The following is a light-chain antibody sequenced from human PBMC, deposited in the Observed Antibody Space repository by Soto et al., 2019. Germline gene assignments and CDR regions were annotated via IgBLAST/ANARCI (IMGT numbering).Light chain of an antibody. Sequence: QAVVTQPPSVSGAPGQRVTISCTGSSSNIGAGYDVHWYQQLPGTAPKLLIYGNNNRPSGVPDRFSGSKSGTSASLGITGLQAEDEADYYCQSFDRSLMVFGTGTKVTVL. CDR1: SSNIGAGYD. CDR3: QSFDRSLMV. J-gene: IGLJ1*01. CDR2: GNN. V-gene: IGLV1-40*01.